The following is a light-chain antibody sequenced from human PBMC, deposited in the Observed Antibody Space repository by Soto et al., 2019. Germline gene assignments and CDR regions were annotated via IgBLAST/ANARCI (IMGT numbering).Light chain of an antibody. Sequence: DIQMTQSPSSLCASVGDRVTITCLASQTISSYLNWYQQKPGKAPKLLIYAASSLQSGVPSRFSGSGSGTDFTLTISSLQPEDFATYYCQQSHSIPYTFGQGTKLEIK. CDR2: AAS. CDR1: QTISSY. J-gene: IGKJ2*01. V-gene: IGKV1-39*01. CDR3: QQSHSIPYT.